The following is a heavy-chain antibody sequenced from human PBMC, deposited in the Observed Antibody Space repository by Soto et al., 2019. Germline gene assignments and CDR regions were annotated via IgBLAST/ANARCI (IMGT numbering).Heavy chain of an antibody. CDR1: GFTFSSYA. D-gene: IGHD2-15*01. J-gene: IGHJ3*02. CDR2: ISYDGSNK. CDR3: AREGSDDAFDI. Sequence: LRLSCAASGFTFSSYAMHWVRQAPGKGLEWVAVISYDGSNKYYADSVKGRFTISRDNSKNTLYLQMSSLRAEDTAVYYCAREGSDDAFDIWGQGTMVTVSS. V-gene: IGHV3-30-3*01.